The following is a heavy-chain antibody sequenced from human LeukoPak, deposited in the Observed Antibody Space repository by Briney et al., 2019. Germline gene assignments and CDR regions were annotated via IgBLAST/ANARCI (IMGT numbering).Heavy chain of an antibody. Sequence: PSETLSLTCTVSGGSISSGSYYWTWIGQPAGQGLEWIGRIYTSGSTNYNPSIRRRVTISVDTSKNQFLLKHSSVTAADTAMYYCARGITVAGFDYWGQGTLVTVSS. V-gene: IGHV4-61*02. CDR1: GGSISSGSYY. J-gene: IGHJ4*02. CDR3: ARGITVAGFDY. D-gene: IGHD6-19*01. CDR2: IYTSGST.